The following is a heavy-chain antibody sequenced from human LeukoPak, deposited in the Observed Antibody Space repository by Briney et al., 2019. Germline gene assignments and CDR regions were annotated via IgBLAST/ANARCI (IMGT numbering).Heavy chain of an antibody. Sequence: ASVKVSCKASGYTFTSYYMHWVRQAPGQGLEWMGWINPNSGGTNYAQKFQGRVTMTRDTSISTAYMELSRLRSDDTAVYYCARDFAYRAANPFAFDIWGQGTMVTASS. CDR3: ARDFAYRAANPFAFDI. CDR1: GYTFTSYY. V-gene: IGHV1-2*02. CDR2: INPNSGGT. D-gene: IGHD1-26*01. J-gene: IGHJ3*02.